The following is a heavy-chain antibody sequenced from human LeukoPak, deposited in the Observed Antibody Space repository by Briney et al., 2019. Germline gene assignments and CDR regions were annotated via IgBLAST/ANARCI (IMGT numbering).Heavy chain of an antibody. J-gene: IGHJ4*02. V-gene: IGHV4-4*02. CDR3: ASAGHDGSGYKVC. CDR1: GGSISCSNW. D-gene: IGHD3-22*01. CDR2: IYHSGSA. Sequence: SETLSLTCAVSGGSISCSNWWSWVRQPPGKGLEWIGEIYHSGSANYNPSLKSRVTISVDKSKNQFSLKLSSVTAADTAVYYCASAGHDGSGYKVCWGQGTLVTVSS.